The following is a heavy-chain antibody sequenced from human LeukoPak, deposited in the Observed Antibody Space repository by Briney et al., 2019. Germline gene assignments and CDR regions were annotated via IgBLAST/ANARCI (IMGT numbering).Heavy chain of an antibody. Sequence: LETLSLTCTVSGGSMSSYYWSWIRQPAGKGLEWIGRMYTSGSTNYNPSLKSRVTMSIDTSKKHFSLNLDSVTAADTAVYYCATYDQQLAFDNWGQGSLVTVSS. CDR3: ATYDQQLAFDN. D-gene: IGHD6-13*01. CDR1: GGSMSSYY. CDR2: MYTSGST. V-gene: IGHV4-4*07. J-gene: IGHJ4*02.